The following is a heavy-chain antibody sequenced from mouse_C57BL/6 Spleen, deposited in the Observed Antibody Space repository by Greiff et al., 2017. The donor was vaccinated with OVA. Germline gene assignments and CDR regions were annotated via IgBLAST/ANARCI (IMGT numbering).Heavy chain of an antibody. V-gene: IGHV5-16*01. Sequence: EVKLMESEGGLVQPGSSMKLSCTASGFTFSDYYMAWVRQVPEKGLEWVANINYDGSSTYYLDSLKSRFIISRDNAKNILYLQMSSLKSEDTATYYCAREDGTGYYFDYWGQGTTLTVSS. CDR1: GFTFSDYY. D-gene: IGHD4-1*01. J-gene: IGHJ2*01. CDR2: INYDGSST. CDR3: AREDGTGYYFDY.